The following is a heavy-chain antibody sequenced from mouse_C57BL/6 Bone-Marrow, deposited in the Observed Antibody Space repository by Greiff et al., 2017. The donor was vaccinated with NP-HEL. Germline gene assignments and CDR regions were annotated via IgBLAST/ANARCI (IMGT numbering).Heavy chain of an antibody. Sequence: QVQLQQPGAELVKPGASVKLSCKASGYTFTSYWMHWVKQRPGQGLEWIGMIHPNSGSTNYNEKFKSKATMTVDKSSSTSYMQLNSLTSEDSAVYYCARWGISFITTVVAGGDFDYWGQGTTLTVSS. CDR1: GYTFTSYW. CDR2: IHPNSGST. CDR3: ARWGISFITTVVAGGDFDY. D-gene: IGHD1-1*01. V-gene: IGHV1-64*01. J-gene: IGHJ2*01.